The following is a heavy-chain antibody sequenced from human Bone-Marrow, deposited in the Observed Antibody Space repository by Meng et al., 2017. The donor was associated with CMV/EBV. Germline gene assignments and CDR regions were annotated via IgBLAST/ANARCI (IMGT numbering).Heavy chain of an antibody. CDR3: AKRGTRSTSAFDI. V-gene: IGHV1-2*02. CDR1: GYTFTSYG. D-gene: IGHD1-26*01. CDR2: ISPNSGGT. Sequence: ASVKVSCKASGYTFTSYGISWVRQAPGQGLEWMGWISPNSGGTNYAQKFHGRVTMTRDTSISTAYMELTRLTSDDTAVYFCAKRGTRSTSAFDIWGQGTMVTVSS. J-gene: IGHJ3*02.